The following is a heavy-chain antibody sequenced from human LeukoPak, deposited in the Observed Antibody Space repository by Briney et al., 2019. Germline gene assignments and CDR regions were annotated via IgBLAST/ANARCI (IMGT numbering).Heavy chain of an antibody. D-gene: IGHD6-19*01. CDR2: ISGRGGTI. CDR1: GFTFSSHT. J-gene: IGHJ4*02. Sequence: TGGSLRLSCAASGFTFSSHTLNWVRQAPGKGLEWVTYISGRGGTINYADSVKGRFTISRDNAKNSLYLQMNSLRDEDTAVYYCATIVSDSSGWYHFDHWGQGALVTVSS. CDR3: ATIVSDSSGWYHFDH. V-gene: IGHV3-48*02.